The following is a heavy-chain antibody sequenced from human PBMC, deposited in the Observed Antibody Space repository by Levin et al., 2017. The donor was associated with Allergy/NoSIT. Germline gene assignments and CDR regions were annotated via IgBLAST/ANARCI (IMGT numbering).Heavy chain of an antibody. Sequence: GGSLRLSCAASGFTVSSNYMSWVRQAPGKGLEWVSVIYSGGSTYYADSVKGRFTISRDNSKNTLYLQMNSLRAEDTAVYYCARESSSPFDYYDSSETWGQGTLVTVSS. CDR1: GFTVSSNY. J-gene: IGHJ5*02. CDR3: ARESSSPFDYYDSSET. D-gene: IGHD3-22*01. CDR2: IYSGGST. V-gene: IGHV3-66*01.